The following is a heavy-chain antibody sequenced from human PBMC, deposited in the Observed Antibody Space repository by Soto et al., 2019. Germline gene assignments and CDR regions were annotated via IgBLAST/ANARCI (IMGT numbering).Heavy chain of an antibody. CDR3: ARDRVQMVDGLDV. CDR2: IWYDGINK. CDR1: GFTFSNNG. D-gene: IGHD2-15*01. Sequence: QVQLVESGGGVVQPGRSLRLSCAASGFTFSNNGMHWVHQAPGKGLEWVAVIWYDGINKYYADSVKDRFIISRDNSKNTVYLQMNSLRAEDTAVYYCARDRVQMVDGLDVWGQGTTVTVSS. V-gene: IGHV3-33*01. J-gene: IGHJ6*02.